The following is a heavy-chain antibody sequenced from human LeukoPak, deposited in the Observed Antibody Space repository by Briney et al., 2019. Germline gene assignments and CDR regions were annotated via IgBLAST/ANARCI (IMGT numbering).Heavy chain of an antibody. CDR3: ARARAHLKYYYDSSGYYYFDY. D-gene: IGHD3-22*01. Sequence: SETLSLTCAVYGGSFSGYYWSWLRPPPGKGLEWIGEINHSGSTNYNPSLKSRVTISVDTSKNQFSLKLSSVTAADTAVYYCARARAHLKYYYDSSGYYYFDYWGQGTLVTVSS. CDR2: INHSGST. CDR1: GGSFSGYY. J-gene: IGHJ4*02. V-gene: IGHV4-34*01.